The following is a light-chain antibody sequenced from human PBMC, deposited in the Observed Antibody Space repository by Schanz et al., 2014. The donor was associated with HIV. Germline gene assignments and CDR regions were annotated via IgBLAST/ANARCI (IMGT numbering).Light chain of an antibody. J-gene: IGKJ1*01. V-gene: IGKV3-20*01. CDR2: SAS. Sequence: EIVLTQSPGTLSLSPGERATLSCRASQTVSSNSLGWYQQKRGQVPRLLIYSASRRANGIPDRFSGSGSGTDFTLTISRLEPEDFAVYYCQQYGSSPTFGQGTRVEIK. CDR1: QTVSSNS. CDR3: QQYGSSPT.